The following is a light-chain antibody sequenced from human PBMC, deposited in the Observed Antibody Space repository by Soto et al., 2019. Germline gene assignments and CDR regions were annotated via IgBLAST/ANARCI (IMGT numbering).Light chain of an antibody. CDR2: EVN. J-gene: IGLJ1*01. V-gene: IGLV2-8*01. CDR3: SSYAGSSNV. CDR1: SSDVGGYNY. Sequence: QSALTQPPSASGSPGQSVAISCTGTSSDVGGYNYVSWYQQHPGKAPKLMIYEVNKPPSGVPDRFYGSKSGNAASLTVSGLQAEDEADYYCSSYAGSSNVFGTGTKGTVL.